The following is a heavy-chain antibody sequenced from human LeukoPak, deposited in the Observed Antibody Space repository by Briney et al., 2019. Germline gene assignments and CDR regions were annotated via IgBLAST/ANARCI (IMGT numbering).Heavy chain of an antibody. CDR2: VYYTGST. CDR3: ARHGVYSSSSYFDY. V-gene: IGHV4-59*08. D-gene: IGHD6-6*01. Sequence: SETLSLTCAVYGGSFSGYYWSWIRQPPGKGLEWIGYVYYTGSTNYNPSLKSRVTIFPDTSKNQFSLRLTSVTAADTAVYYCARHGVYSSSSYFDYLGQGTLVTVSS. CDR1: GGSFSGYY. J-gene: IGHJ4*02.